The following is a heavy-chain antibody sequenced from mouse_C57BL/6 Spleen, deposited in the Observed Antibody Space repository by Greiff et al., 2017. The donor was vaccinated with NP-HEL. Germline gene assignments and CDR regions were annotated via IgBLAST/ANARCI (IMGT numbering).Heavy chain of an antibody. J-gene: IGHJ2*01. V-gene: IGHV1-61*01. Sequence: QVQLQQPGAELVRPGSSVKLSCKASGYTFTSYWMDWVKQRPGQGLEWIGNIYPSDSETHYNQKFKDKATLTVDKSSSTAYMQLSSLTSEDSAVYYCARSGEYDENGFDDWGQGTTLTVSS. D-gene: IGHD2-14*01. CDR3: ARSGEYDENGFDD. CDR1: GYTFTSYW. CDR2: IYPSDSET.